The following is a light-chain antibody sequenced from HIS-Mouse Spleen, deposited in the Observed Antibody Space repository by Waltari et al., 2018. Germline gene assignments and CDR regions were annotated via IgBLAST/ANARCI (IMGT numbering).Light chain of an antibody. CDR2: EDS. J-gene: IGLJ2*01. CDR3: YSTDSSGNHRV. V-gene: IGLV3-10*01. CDR1: AFPKKY. Sequence: SYELTQPPSVSVSPGQTARNTCSGDAFPKKYAYWYQQHSGQAPVRVIYEDSKRPSGSPERFSGSSSGTMATLTISGAQVEDEADYYCYSTDSSGNHRVFGGGTKLTVL.